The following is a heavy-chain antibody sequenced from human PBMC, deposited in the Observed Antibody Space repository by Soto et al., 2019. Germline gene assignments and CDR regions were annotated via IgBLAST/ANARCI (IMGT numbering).Heavy chain of an antibody. CDR3: ARSKEGYSGYDSIDY. Sequence: GEALKISCKGSGYSFTSYWIGWVRPMPGKSPDLMGIIYPGDSDTRYSPSFQGQVTISADKSISTAYLQWSSLKASDTAMYYCARSKEGYSGYDSIDYWGQGTLVTVSS. D-gene: IGHD5-12*01. V-gene: IGHV5-51*01. CDR1: GYSFTSYW. CDR2: IYPGDSDT. J-gene: IGHJ4*02.